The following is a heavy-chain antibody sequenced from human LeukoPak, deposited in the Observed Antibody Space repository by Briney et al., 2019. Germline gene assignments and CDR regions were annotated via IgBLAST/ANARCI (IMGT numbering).Heavy chain of an antibody. CDR3: ARVKLRGVNFFDP. CDR2: ISILGST. J-gene: IGHJ5*02. CDR1: GFTFSNYD. V-gene: IGHV3-23*01. D-gene: IGHD3-10*01. Sequence: GGSLRLSCAASGFTFSNYDMSWVRQAPGRGLEWVSAISILGSTYYADSVKGRFSISRDDSKNTLYLHMDSLTIEDTAYYYCARVKLRGVNFFDPWGQGTLVIVSS.